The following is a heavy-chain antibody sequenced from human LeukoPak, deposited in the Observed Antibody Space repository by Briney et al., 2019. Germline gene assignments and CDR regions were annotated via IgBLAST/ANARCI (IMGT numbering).Heavy chain of an antibody. V-gene: IGHV4-4*09. D-gene: IGHD2-2*01. Sequence: SETLSLTRTVSGGSISSYFWSWIRQPPGKELEWIGYIYSSGSTSYNPSLKSRVTISVDTSKNQFSLELTSVTAADTAVYCCARGGSRVFDFWGQGTLVTVSS. J-gene: IGHJ4*02. CDR1: GGSISSYF. CDR3: ARGGSRVFDF. CDR2: IYSSGST.